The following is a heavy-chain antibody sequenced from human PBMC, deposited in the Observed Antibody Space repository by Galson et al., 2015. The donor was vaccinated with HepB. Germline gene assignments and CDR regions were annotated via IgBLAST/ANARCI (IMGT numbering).Heavy chain of an antibody. V-gene: IGHV3-30*03. CDR1: GFTFSSYG. CDR2: ISYDGSNK. CDR3: ASHGDYDSSGYSNAFDI. J-gene: IGHJ3*02. D-gene: IGHD3-22*01. Sequence: SLRLSCAASGFTFSSYGMHWVRQAPGKGLEWVAVISYDGSNKYYADSVKGRFTISRDNSKNTLYLRMNSLRAEDTAVYYCASHGDYDSSGYSNAFDIWGQGTMVTVSS.